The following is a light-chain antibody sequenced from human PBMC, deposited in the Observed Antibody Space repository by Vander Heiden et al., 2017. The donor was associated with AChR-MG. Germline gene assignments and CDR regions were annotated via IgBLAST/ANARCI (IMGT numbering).Light chain of an antibody. J-gene: IGKJ2*01. CDR2: TTS. CDR1: QSVYTW. V-gene: IGKV3-15*01. Sequence: EIVITQYPATLSVSPGERATLSCRASQSVYTWVAWYQQKPGQAPRLLIYTTSNRATGIPARFSGSGSGTEFTLTISSLQSEDFAVYYCQQHDNWPYTFGQGTKVEI. CDR3: QQHDNWPYT.